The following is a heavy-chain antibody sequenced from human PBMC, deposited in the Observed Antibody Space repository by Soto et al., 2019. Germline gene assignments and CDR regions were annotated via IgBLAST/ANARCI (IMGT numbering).Heavy chain of an antibody. V-gene: IGHV1-2*02. J-gene: IGHJ4*02. CDR3: AKSRSQWVSSLHD. CDR2: IHPKSGST. D-gene: IGHD1-26*01. CDR1: GYTFSDEY. Sequence: QAQLVQSGPEVKRPGSSFTVSCATSGYTFSDEYLHWVRQAPGQGLEWVAWIHPKSGSTFYAQRLQGRVSVTSDTASSTAYLEMTSLTSDDTAVYYCAKSRSQWVSSLHDWGQGSLITVSS.